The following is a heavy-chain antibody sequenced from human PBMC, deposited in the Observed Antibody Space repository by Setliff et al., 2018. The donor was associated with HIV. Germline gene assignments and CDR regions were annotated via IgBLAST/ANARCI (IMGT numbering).Heavy chain of an antibody. Sequence: GESLKISCAPSGFTFSDYGIHWVRQAPGKGLEWLTYIRYDASNKFYADSVKGRFTISRDNSKNTLFLQLNSLRVDDTAVYYCARGVLITKRVTQTGGYYYYTDVWGKGTTVTVSS. CDR2: IRYDASNK. CDR1: GFTFSDYG. V-gene: IGHV3-30*02. J-gene: IGHJ6*03. CDR3: ARGVLITKRVTQTGGYYYYTDV. D-gene: IGHD2-21*02.